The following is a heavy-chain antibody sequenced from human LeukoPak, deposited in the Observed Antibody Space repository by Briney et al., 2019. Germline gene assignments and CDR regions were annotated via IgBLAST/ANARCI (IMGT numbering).Heavy chain of an antibody. Sequence: GGSLTLSCAASGFTFDDYGMSWVRQAPGNGLEWLGVLSYDGTDWYYADSVRGRFTISRDNSKKTLYLQMNSLTREDTAVYYCARGTPAVAGIDYWGLGTLVTVSS. D-gene: IGHD6-19*01. J-gene: IGHJ4*02. CDR3: ARGTPAVAGIDY. CDR1: GFTFDDYG. V-gene: IGHV3-30*03. CDR2: LSYDGTDW.